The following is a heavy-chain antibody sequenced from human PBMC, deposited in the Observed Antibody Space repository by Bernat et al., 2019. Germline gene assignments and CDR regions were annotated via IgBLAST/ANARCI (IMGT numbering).Heavy chain of an antibody. D-gene: IGHD3-10*01. CDR1: GYTFTSYA. J-gene: IGHJ4*02. CDR3: ARRRMVRGVTLGGFDY. Sequence: QVQLVQSGAEVKKPGASVKVSCMASGYTFTSYAMHWVRQAPGQRLEWMGWINAGNGNTKYSQKFQGRVTITRDTSASTAYMELSSLRSEDTAVYYCARRRMVRGVTLGGFDYWGQGTLVTVSS. V-gene: IGHV1-3*01. CDR2: INAGNGNT.